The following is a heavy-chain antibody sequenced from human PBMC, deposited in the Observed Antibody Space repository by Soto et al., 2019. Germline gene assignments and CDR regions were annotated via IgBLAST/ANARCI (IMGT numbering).Heavy chain of an antibody. D-gene: IGHD2-21*02. CDR1: GFSFNIYF. CDR2: ISGSGGST. V-gene: IGHV3-23*01. J-gene: IGHJ3*01. Sequence: PGGSLGLSSAASGFSFNIYFMTWLRQAPGQGLEWVSTISGSGGSTYYRESVKGRFTISRDNSKNTLFLQMSSLRAEDTAAYYCAKDLTAFWGQGTMVTV. CDR3: AKDLTAF.